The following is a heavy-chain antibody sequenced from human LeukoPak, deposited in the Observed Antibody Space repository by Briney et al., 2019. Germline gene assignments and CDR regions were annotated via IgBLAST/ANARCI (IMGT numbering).Heavy chain of an antibody. CDR1: GFTLSNAW. CDR2: IKSKTDGGTT. V-gene: IGHV3-15*01. Sequence: GGSLRLSCAASGFTLSNAWMSWVCQAPGKGLEWVGRIKSKTDGGTTDYAAPVKGRFTISRDDSKNTLNLQMNSLKTEDTAVYYCTTGPKIYGMDVWGQGTTVTVSS. CDR3: TTGPKIYGMDV. J-gene: IGHJ6*02.